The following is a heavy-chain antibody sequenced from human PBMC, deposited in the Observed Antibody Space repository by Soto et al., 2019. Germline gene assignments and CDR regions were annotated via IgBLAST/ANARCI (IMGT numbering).Heavy chain of an antibody. CDR3: ARGIGLFQAYYYHGMDV. D-gene: IGHD3-10*01. J-gene: IGHJ6*02. Sequence: QVQLQQWGAGLLKPSETLSLTCAVYGGSFSDYNWSWIRQPPGKGLEWIGEINHSGSSNYNPSLKSRVTILVDMSKNQFSLKLSSVTAADTAVYYCARGIGLFQAYYYHGMDVWGRGTTVTVSS. V-gene: IGHV4-34*01. CDR1: GGSFSDYN. CDR2: INHSGSS.